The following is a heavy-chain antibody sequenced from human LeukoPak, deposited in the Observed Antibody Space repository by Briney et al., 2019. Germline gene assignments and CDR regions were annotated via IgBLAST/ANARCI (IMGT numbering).Heavy chain of an antibody. D-gene: IGHD2-2*01. V-gene: IGHV1-18*04. Sequence: EASVKVSFKASGYTFTSYGISWVRQARGQGREWMGWISAYNGNTNYAQKLQGRVTMTTDTSTSTAYMELMSLRSDDTAVYYCAREYCSSTSCYAIDYWGQGTLVTVSS. CDR1: GYTFTSYG. J-gene: IGHJ4*02. CDR3: AREYCSSTSCYAIDY. CDR2: ISAYNGNT.